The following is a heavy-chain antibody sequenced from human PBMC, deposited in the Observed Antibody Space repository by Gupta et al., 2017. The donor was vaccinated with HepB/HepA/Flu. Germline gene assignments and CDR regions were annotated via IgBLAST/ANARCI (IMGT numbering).Heavy chain of an antibody. J-gene: IGHJ4*02. V-gene: IGHV1-8*03. CDR3: ARGSGYYDFWSGYSRPGRHLDY. CDR2: MNPNSGNT. Sequence: QVQLVQSGAEVKKPGASVKVSCKASGYTFTSYDINWVRQATGQGLEWMGWMNPNSGNTGYAQKFQGRVTITRNTSISTAYMELSSLRSEDTAVYYCARGSGYYDFWSGYSRPGRHLDYWGQGTLVTVSS. CDR1: GYTFTSYD. D-gene: IGHD3-3*01.